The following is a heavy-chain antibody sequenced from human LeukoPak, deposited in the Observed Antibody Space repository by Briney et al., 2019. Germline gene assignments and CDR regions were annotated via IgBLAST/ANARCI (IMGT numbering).Heavy chain of an antibody. CDR2: ISSSGSYI. D-gene: IGHD1-1*01. J-gene: IGHJ4*02. CDR3: ARGDNWNFAYLDY. Sequence: GGSLRLSCAASGFTFSTYSLNWVRQAPGKGLEWVSSISSSGSYIYYADSLKGRFTISRDNAKNSRYLQMNSLRAEDTAVYYCARGDNWNFAYLDYWGQGTLVTVSS. V-gene: IGHV3-21*01. CDR1: GFTFSTYS.